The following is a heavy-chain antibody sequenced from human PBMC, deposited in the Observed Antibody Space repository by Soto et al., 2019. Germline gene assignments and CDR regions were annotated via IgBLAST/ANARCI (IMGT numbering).Heavy chain of an antibody. CDR1: GYTFTTYY. D-gene: IGHD4-17*01. V-gene: IGHV1-46*01. CDR2: ITPSGGST. J-gene: IGHJ4*02. CDR3: AGAVSTKTAPIDS. Sequence: QVQLVQSGAEVKNPGASVKVSCKASGYTFTTYYMHWLRQARGQGLEWMGIITPSGGSTRYEQKFQHRVNMTRDTSPSTVYMERSSLRSEETAVYYCAGAVSTKTAPIDSWGQGTLVTVSS.